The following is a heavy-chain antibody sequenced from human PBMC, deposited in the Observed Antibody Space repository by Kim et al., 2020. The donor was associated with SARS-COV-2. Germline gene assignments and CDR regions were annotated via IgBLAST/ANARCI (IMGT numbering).Heavy chain of an antibody. CDR3: AKTAEAGALGYYFDY. Sequence: GGSLRLSCAASGFTFSSYGMNWVRQAPGKGLEWVSVISGRGGITYSVDSVKGRSTTSRDASKNMLYLQMSSLRADDTPVYFCAKTAEAGALGYYFDYWG. V-gene: IGHV3-23*01. D-gene: IGHD6-13*01. CDR1: GFTFSSYG. J-gene: IGHJ4*01. CDR2: ISGRGGIT.